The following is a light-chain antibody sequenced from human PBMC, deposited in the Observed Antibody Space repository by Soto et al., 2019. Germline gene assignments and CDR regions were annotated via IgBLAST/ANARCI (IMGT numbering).Light chain of an antibody. J-gene: IGLJ3*02. CDR1: SSDVGSYNL. Sequence: QSALTQPASVSGSPGQSITISCTGNSSDVGSYNLVSWYQHHPGKAPKLMIYEGSERPSGVSNRFSGSKSGNTASLTISGLQAEDEADYYCCSYAGSSTWVFGGGTKLTVL. CDR3: CSYAGSSTWV. V-gene: IGLV2-23*01. CDR2: EGS.